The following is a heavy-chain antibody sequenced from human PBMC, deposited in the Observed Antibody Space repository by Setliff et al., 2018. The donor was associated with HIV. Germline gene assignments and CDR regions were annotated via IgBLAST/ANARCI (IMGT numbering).Heavy chain of an antibody. CDR3: ASFFVTTVTNQDY. CDR1: GGSINDQY. V-gene: IGHV4-34*01. Sequence: KASETLSLTCTVPGGSINDQYTNWIRQPPGKGLEWIGELSPSGTTRSNPSLQSRVTISLDTSNNQFSLKLTSVTAADTAMYYCASFFVTTVTNQDYWGQGTPVTVSS. J-gene: IGHJ4*02. D-gene: IGHD4-17*01. CDR2: LSPSGTT.